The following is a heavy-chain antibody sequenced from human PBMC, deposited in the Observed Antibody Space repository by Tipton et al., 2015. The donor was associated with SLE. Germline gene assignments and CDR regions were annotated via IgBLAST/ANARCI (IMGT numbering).Heavy chain of an antibody. CDR1: GFTFSSYS. Sequence: SLRLSCAASGFTFSSYSMNWVRQAPGKGLEWVSSISSSSSYIYYADSVKGRFTISRDNAKNSLYLQMNSLRAEDTAVYYCVVVPAAPGYYYYGMDVWGQGTTVTVSS. V-gene: IGHV3-21*01. D-gene: IGHD2-2*01. CDR3: VVVPAAPGYYYYGMDV. J-gene: IGHJ6*02. CDR2: ISSSSSYI.